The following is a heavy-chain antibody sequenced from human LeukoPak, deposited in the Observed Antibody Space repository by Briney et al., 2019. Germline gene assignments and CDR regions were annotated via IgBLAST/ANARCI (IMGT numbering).Heavy chain of an antibody. CDR3: ARREGDNTYGYYFDD. Sequence: GSSVKVSCKASGGTFSRYAISWVRQAPGQGLEWIGGIIPILNTVAYAQKFQGRVTINTGGSTSTAHMELSSLGSEDTAVYYCARREGDNTYGYYFDDWGQGTLVTVSS. V-gene: IGHV1-69*05. CDR2: IIPILNTV. J-gene: IGHJ4*02. CDR1: GGTFSRYA. D-gene: IGHD5-18*01.